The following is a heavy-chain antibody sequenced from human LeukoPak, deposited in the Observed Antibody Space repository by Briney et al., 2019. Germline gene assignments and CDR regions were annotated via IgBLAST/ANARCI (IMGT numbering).Heavy chain of an antibody. Sequence: GWSLRLSCAASGFTFTTYWLGWVRQMPGKGLEWMGIIYPGDSDSDITYSPSFQGQVTFSVDRSISTAYLQWSILKASDSAMYYCARRGRGLLAAGLDYWGQGTLVTVSS. D-gene: IGHD6-13*01. CDR3: ARRGRGLLAAGLDY. CDR1: GFTFTTYW. J-gene: IGHJ4*02. V-gene: IGHV5-51*01. CDR2: IYPGDSDSDI.